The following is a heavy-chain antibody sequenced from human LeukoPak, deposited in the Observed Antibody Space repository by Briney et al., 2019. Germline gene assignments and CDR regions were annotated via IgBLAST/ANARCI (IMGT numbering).Heavy chain of an antibody. V-gene: IGHV3-64*01. Sequence: GGSLRLSCAASGFTFSSYAMHWVRQAPGKGLEYVSGISNDGGSTYYANSVKGRFTISRDNSKNTLFLQMGSLRVEDTAVYYCARAAAGRREYYYYYYYMDVWGKGTTVTVSS. J-gene: IGHJ6*03. CDR1: GFTFSSYA. D-gene: IGHD6-13*01. CDR2: ISNDGGST. CDR3: ARAAAGRREYYYYYYYMDV.